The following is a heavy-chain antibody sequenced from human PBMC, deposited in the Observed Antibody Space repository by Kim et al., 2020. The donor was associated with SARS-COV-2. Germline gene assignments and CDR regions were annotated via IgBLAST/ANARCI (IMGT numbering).Heavy chain of an antibody. D-gene: IGHD3-16*01. CDR2: AT. J-gene: IGHJ6*02. Sequence: ATAYAASVKGRLTISRDDSKTTAYLQMNSLKTEDTAVYYCTRRGEDGMDVWGQGTTVTVSS. V-gene: IGHV3-73*01. CDR3: TRRGEDGMDV.